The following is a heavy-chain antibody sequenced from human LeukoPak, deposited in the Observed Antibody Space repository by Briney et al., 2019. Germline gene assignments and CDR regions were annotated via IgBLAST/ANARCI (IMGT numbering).Heavy chain of an antibody. Sequence: SETLSLTCAVYGESLSGYYWSWIRQPPGKGLEWIGEINHSGSTNYNPSLKSRVTISVDTSKNQFSLKLSSVTAADTAVYYCARGGRVLRFLEWFPMPRGYFDYWGQGTLVTVSS. CDR1: GESLSGYY. CDR3: ARGGRVLRFLEWFPMPRGYFDY. CDR2: INHSGST. J-gene: IGHJ4*02. V-gene: IGHV4-34*01. D-gene: IGHD3-3*01.